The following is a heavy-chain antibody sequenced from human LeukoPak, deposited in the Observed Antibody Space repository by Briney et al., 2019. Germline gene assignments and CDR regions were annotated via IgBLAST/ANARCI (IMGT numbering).Heavy chain of an antibody. J-gene: IGHJ4*02. CDR3: ARGGYSYPFDY. CDR1: GNTFTNYY. Sequence: GASVKVSCKASGNTFTNYYMHWVRQAPGQGLEWMGIINPSAGTTTYAQKFQGRVTMTRDTSTSTVYMELSSLRSEDTAVYYCARGGYSYPFDYWGQGTLVTVSS. V-gene: IGHV1-46*01. D-gene: IGHD5-18*01. CDR2: INPSAGTT.